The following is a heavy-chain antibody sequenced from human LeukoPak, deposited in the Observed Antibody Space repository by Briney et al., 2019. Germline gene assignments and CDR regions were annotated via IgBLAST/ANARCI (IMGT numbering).Heavy chain of an antibody. CDR1: GFIFSSYW. CDR2: INSGGSST. Sequence: PGGSLRLSCAASGFIFSSYWMHWVRQAPGKGLVWVSRINSGGSSTSYADSVKGRFTVSRDNAKNTLYLQMNSLRAEDTAVYYCATGYDSFDYWGQGTLVTVSS. J-gene: IGHJ4*02. D-gene: IGHD2-15*01. V-gene: IGHV3-74*01. CDR3: ATGYDSFDY.